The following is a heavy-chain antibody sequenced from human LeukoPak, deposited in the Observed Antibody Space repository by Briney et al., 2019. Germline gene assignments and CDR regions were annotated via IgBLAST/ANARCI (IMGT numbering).Heavy chain of an antibody. V-gene: IGHV3-23*01. J-gene: IGHJ4*02. CDR3: LTVRKYLRVGWNSNFDY. Sequence: GGSLRLSCAASGFTFSSYAMSWVRQAPGKGLEWVSFISGSGGSTHYADSVKGRFTISRDNSKNTLYLQMNSLRAEDTAVYYCLTVRKYLRVGWNSNFDYWGQGTLVTVSS. CDR1: GFTFSSYA. CDR2: ISGSGGST. D-gene: IGHD1-7*01.